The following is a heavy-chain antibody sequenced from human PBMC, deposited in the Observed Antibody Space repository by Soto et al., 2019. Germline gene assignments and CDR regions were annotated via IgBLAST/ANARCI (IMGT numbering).Heavy chain of an antibody. V-gene: IGHV3-23*01. CDR3: AGALSYYFLY. J-gene: IGHJ4*02. Sequence: EVQLLESGGGLVQPGGSLRLSCAASGFTFTSYAMRWVRQAPGKGLEWASAVGGSGSPTYYADSVKGRFTISRDNSKNTLYLQMDSLRVDDTAVYYCAGALSYYFLYWGQGTLVTVSS. CDR2: VGGSGSPT. CDR1: GFTFTSYA. D-gene: IGHD3-16*01.